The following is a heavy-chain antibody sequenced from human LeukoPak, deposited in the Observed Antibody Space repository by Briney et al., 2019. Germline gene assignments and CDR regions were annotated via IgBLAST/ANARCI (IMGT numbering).Heavy chain of an antibody. J-gene: IGHJ6*03. V-gene: IGHV3-48*01. D-gene: IGHD6-6*01. CDR1: AFTLSTYN. CDR2: ISSRSSTM. Sequence: PGGSLRLSCAASAFTLSTYNMNWVRQAPGKGLEWVSYISSRSSTMYYADSVKGRFTVSRDNAKNSLYLQMNSLRAEDTAVYYCAGEKAARYHIDVWGKGTTVTVSS. CDR3: AGEKAARYHIDV.